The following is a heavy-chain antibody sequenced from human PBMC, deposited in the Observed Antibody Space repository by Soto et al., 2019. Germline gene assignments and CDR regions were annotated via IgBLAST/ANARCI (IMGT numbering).Heavy chain of an antibody. CDR1: GASVSSYY. J-gene: IGHJ6*02. CDR3: ARAAYGSGSYYAPYYYYAMDV. Sequence: LSLTCTVSGASVSSYYWSWIRQPPGKGLEWLGYILYTGNTNYNPSLKSRVTMSVDTSKNQVSLKLSAVTAADTAVYFCARAAYGSGSYYAPYYYYAMDVWGQGTTVTVSS. D-gene: IGHD3-10*01. CDR2: ILYTGNT. V-gene: IGHV4-59*02.